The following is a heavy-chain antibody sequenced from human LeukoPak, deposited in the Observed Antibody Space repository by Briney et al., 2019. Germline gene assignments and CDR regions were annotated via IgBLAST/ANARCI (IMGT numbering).Heavy chain of an antibody. Sequence: PSETLSLTCTVSGGSISRYYWSWLRQPPGKGLEWIGYIYYSGSTNYNPSLKSRVTISVDTSKNQFSLKLSSVTAADTAVYYCARVLPGVWEPIDFWGQGTLVTVSS. CDR1: GGSISRYY. J-gene: IGHJ4*02. CDR2: IYYSGST. CDR3: ARVLPGVWEPIDF. V-gene: IGHV4-59*01. D-gene: IGHD1-26*01.